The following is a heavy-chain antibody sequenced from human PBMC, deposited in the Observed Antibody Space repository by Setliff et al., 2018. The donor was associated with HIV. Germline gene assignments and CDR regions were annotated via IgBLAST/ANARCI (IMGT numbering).Heavy chain of an antibody. CDR2: VSHSGST. CDR1: GGSISRNTYY. CDR3: TIPASSLAPN. Sequence: SETLSLTCTVSGGSISRNTYYWAWIRQPPGKGLEWIGSVSHSGSTYYTPSLKSRVTISVDTSNNQISLKLTSVTAADTAVYYCTIPASSLAPNWGRGTQVTVSS. V-gene: IGHV4-39*01. J-gene: IGHJ4*02.